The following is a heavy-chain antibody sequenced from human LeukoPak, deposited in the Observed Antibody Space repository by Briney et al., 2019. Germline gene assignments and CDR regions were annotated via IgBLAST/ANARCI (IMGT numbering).Heavy chain of an antibody. J-gene: IGHJ6*02. V-gene: IGHV1-69*04. D-gene: IGHD6-13*01. CDR2: IIPILGIA. Sequence: SVKVSCKASGGTFSSYTVSWVRQAPGQGLEWMGRIIPILGIANYAQKFQGRVTITADKSTSTAYMELSSLRSEDTAVYYCARDLGAAADYYYYYGMDVWGQGTTVTVSS. CDR1: GGTFSSYT. CDR3: ARDLGAAADYYYYYGMDV.